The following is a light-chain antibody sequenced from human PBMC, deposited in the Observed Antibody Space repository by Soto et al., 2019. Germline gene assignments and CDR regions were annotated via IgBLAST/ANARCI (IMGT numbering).Light chain of an antibody. V-gene: IGKV3-15*01. CDR3: XQYNVWPLT. Sequence: EIVMTQSPATLSVSPGERATLSCRASQSVSSNLAWYQQKPGQTPKLLIYVASTRATGIPARFSGSGSGXXXXXTXXXLXSXDFAVYYCXQYNVWPLTFGGGTKVEFK. J-gene: IGKJ4*01. CDR1: QSVSSN. CDR2: VAS.